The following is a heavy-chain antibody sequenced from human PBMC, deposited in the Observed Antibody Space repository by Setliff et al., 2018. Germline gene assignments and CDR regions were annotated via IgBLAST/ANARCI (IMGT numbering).Heavy chain of an antibody. Sequence: ASVKVSCKASGGTFNSFAINWVRQAPGQRLEWMGWINPGNGNTKYSQKFQGRVTIARDTSASTAYMELSSLRSEDTAIYFCARGQDSGSWIIDGWGQGTLVTVSS. CDR1: GGTFNSFA. J-gene: IGHJ4*02. CDR2: INPGNGNT. V-gene: IGHV1-3*01. D-gene: IGHD1-26*01. CDR3: ARGQDSGSWIIDG.